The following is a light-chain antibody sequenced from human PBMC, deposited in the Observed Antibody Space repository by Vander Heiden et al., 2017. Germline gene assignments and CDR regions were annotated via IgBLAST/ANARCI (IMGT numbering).Light chain of an antibody. V-gene: IGKV1-33*01. CDR2: DAS. CDR1: QDISNY. J-gene: IGKJ4*01. Sequence: DIQMTQSPSSLSASVGDRVTITCQASQDISNYLNWYQQKPGKAPKLLIYDASNLETGVPSRFSGSGAGTEFTFTISSLQPEDIATYYCKQYDNVLLLTFGRGTKVEIK. CDR3: KQYDNVLLLT.